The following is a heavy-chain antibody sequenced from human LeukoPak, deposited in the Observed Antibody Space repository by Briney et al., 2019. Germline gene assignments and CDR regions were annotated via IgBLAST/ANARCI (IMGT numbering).Heavy chain of an antibody. D-gene: IGHD3-9*01. CDR3: ARDRETYYDILTGYYTLGDAFDI. CDR1: GFTFSSYW. J-gene: IGHJ3*02. CDR2: IEQDGSEK. V-gene: IGHV3-7*01. Sequence: GGSLRLSCAASGFTFSSYWMAWVRQAPGKGLEWVANIEQDGSEKNYVDSVKGRFTISRDNAKNSLCLQMSSLRAEDTAVYYCARDRETYYDILTGYYTLGDAFDIWGQGTMVTVSS.